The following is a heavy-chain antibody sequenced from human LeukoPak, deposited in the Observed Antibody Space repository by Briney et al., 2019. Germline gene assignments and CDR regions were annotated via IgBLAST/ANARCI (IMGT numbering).Heavy chain of an antibody. J-gene: IGHJ1*01. D-gene: IGHD1-26*01. CDR3: ARSDSGSYAYFQR. V-gene: IGHV1-2*02. CDR1: GYTFTGYY. Sequence: ASVKVSCKASGYTFTGYYMHWVRQAPGQGLEWMGWINPNSGGTNYAQKFQGRDTMTGDTSISTAYMELSRLRSDDTAVYYCARSDSGSYAYFQRWGQGTLVTVSS. CDR2: INPNSGGT.